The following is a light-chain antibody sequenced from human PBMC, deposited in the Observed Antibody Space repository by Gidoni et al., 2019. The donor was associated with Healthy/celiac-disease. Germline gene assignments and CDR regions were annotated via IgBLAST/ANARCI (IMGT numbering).Light chain of an antibody. J-gene: IGKJ1*01. CDR3: QQYNSYQWT. CDR1: QSISSW. Sequence: DIQMTQSPSTLSASVGDRVTITCRASQSISSWLAWYQQKPGKAPKLLIYKESSLESGVPSRFSGSGSGTEFTLTISSLQPDDFATYYCQQYNSYQWTFGQGTKVEIK. V-gene: IGKV1-5*03. CDR2: KES.